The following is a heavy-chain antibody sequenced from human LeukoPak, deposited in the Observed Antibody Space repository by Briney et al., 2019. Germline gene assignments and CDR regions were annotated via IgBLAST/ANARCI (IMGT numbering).Heavy chain of an antibody. Sequence: GGSLRLSCAASGFTFSSYGMHWVRQAPGKGLEWVAVISYDGSNKYYADSVKGRFTISRDNSKNTLYLQMNSLRAEDTAVYYCAKDDGYSGYVDWGQGTLSPSPQ. CDR1: GFTFSSYG. CDR3: AKDDGYSGYVD. V-gene: IGHV3-30*18. D-gene: IGHD5-12*01. CDR2: ISYDGSNK. J-gene: IGHJ4*02.